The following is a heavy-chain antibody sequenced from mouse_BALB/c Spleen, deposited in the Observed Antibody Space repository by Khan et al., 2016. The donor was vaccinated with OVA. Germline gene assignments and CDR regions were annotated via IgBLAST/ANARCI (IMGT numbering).Heavy chain of an antibody. CDR3: TRQGYVAWFTY. J-gene: IGHJ3*01. CDR1: GYSFTTYY. CDR2: IDPFSGGT. D-gene: IGHD2-2*01. V-gene: IGHV1S135*01. Sequence: EVQLQQSGPELMKPGTSVKISCKASGYSFTTYYIHWVMQSHETSLEWIGYIDPFSGGTTYNQKFKGKATLTVDKSSSTAYIHLSNLTSEDSAFYYCTRQGYVAWFTYWGQGTLVTVSA.